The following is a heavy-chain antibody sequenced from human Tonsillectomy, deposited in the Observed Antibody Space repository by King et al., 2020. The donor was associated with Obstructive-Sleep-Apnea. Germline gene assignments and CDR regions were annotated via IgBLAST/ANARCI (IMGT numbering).Heavy chain of an antibody. V-gene: IGHV3-7*03. Sequence: VQLVESGGGLVQPGGSLRLSCAASGFTFSTYWMSWVRQAPGEGLQWVANIKQDGSEKYYVDSVKGRFTISRDNAKNSLYLQMNSLRAADTAVYYCARDRQRLRPDCFDYWGQGTLVTVSS. J-gene: IGHJ4*02. CDR2: IKQDGSEK. CDR1: GFTFSTYW. D-gene: IGHD6-25*01. CDR3: ARDRQRLRPDCFDY.